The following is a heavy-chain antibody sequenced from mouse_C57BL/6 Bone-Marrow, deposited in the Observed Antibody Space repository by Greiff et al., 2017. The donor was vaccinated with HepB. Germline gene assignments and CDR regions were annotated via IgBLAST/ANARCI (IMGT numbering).Heavy chain of an antibody. CDR3: ARWITTVDAY. CDR2: INPYNGGT. D-gene: IGHD1-1*01. V-gene: IGHV1-19*01. J-gene: IGHJ3*01. Sequence: EVQLQQSGPVLVKPGASVKMSCKASGYTFTDYYMNWVKQSHGKSLEWIGVINPYNGGTSYNQKFKGKATLTVDKSSSTAYMELNSLTSEDSAVYYCARWITTVDAYWGQGTLVTVSA. CDR1: GYTFTDYY.